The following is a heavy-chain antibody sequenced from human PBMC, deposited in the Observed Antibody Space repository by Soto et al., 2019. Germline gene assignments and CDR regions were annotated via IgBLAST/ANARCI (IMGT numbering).Heavy chain of an antibody. J-gene: IGHJ4*02. D-gene: IGHD6-13*01. V-gene: IGHV4-30-4*01. CDR1: GGSISSGDFY. Sequence: SETLSLTCTVSGGSISSGDFYWSWIRQPPGKGLEWIGFIYYSGSTKYNPSLQSRVSMSVNTSKGQFSLKLTSVTAADTAVYYCAREVAAAAGPDYWGQGTLVTVSS. CDR3: AREVAAAAGPDY. CDR2: IYYSGST.